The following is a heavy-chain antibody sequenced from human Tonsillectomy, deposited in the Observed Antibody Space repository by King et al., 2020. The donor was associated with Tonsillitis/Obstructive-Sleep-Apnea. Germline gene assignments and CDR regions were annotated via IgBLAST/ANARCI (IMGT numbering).Heavy chain of an antibody. D-gene: IGHD2-2*01. V-gene: IGHV1-58*01. CDR2: IVVGRGNT. J-gene: IGHJ6*03. Sequence: QLVQSGPEVKKPGTSVKVSCKASGFTFTSSAVQWVRQARGQRLEWIGWIVVGRGNTNYAQKFQERVTITRDMSTSTAYMELSSLRSEDTAVYYCAAGQYCSSTSCYPDYYYYYMDVWGKGTTVTVSS. CDR1: GFTFTSSA. CDR3: AAGQYCSSTSCYPDYYYYYMDV.